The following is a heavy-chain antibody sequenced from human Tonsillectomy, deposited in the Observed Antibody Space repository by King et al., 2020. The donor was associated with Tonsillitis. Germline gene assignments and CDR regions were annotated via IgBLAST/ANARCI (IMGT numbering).Heavy chain of an antibody. CDR2: ISGDGGRT. CDR3: AKCEYCSGGSCYRRYFDL. Sequence: DVQLVESGGGVVQPGGSLRLSCAASGFTFDEYAMHWVRQATGKGLEWVCLISGDGGRTYYADSVKGRFTIYRDKSKNSLYLQMNSLRPEVTALYYCAKCEYCSGGSCYRRYFDLWGRGTLVTVSS. CDR1: GFTFDEYA. D-gene: IGHD2-15*01. V-gene: IGHV3-43*02. J-gene: IGHJ2*01.